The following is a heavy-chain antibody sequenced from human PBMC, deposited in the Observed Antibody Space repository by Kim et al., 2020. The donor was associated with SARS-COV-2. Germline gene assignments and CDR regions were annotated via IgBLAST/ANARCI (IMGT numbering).Heavy chain of an antibody. CDR1: GGTFGNYG. V-gene: IGHV1-69*13. CDR3: ARGPHIAGAGTGAFDV. Sequence: ASVKVSCKASGGTFGNYGFSWVRQAPGQGLEWMGGIIPNFDTANYAQKFQGRVTITADESTTTVYMELSRLRSEDTAMYYCARGPHIAGAGTGAFDVWG. J-gene: IGHJ3*01. CDR2: IIPNFDTA. D-gene: IGHD6-19*01.